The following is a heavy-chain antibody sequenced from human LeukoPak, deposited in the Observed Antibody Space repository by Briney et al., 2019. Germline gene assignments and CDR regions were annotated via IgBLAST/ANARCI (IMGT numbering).Heavy chain of an antibody. CDR2: ISSTGGTA. D-gene: IGHD5-24*01. CDR1: GFTFSSFG. Sequence: PGGSLRLSCAASGFTFSSFGMSWVRQAPGKGLEWVSAISSTGGTAYYADSVKGRFTISRDNSKNTLYLQMNSLRAEDTAVYYCAKAPVEMATPSTAPIDYWGQGTLVTVSS. CDR3: AKAPVEMATPSTAPIDY. J-gene: IGHJ4*02. V-gene: IGHV3-23*01.